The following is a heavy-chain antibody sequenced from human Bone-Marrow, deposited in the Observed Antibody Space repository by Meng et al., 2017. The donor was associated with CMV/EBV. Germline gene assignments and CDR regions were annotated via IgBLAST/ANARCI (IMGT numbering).Heavy chain of an antibody. D-gene: IGHD3-10*01. CDR2: INPTSGDT. CDR3: ARDLCGSGSYCFDY. Sequence: ASVKVSCKASGYTFAGYFIHWVRQAPGQGLEWMGWINPTSGDTNSAQKFQGRVTMTRDTSISTAYMELSSLRSDDTAVYYCARDLCGSGSYCFDYWGQGTLVTAPQ. J-gene: IGHJ4*02. V-gene: IGHV1-2*02. CDR1: GYTFAGYF.